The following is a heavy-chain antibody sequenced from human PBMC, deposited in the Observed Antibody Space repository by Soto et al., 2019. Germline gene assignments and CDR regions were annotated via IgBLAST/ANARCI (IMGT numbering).Heavy chain of an antibody. V-gene: IGHV3-74*01. CDR3: VRTSLVVAAATREDY. Sequence: GGSLRISCAACGYTFSSYWMHWVRQAPGKGLVWVSRINSDGSSTSYADSVKGRFTIPRDNAKNTLYLQMNSLRAEDTAVYYCVRTSLVVAAATREDYWGQGTLVTVSS. CDR2: INSDGSST. CDR1: GYTFSSYW. J-gene: IGHJ4*02. D-gene: IGHD2-15*01.